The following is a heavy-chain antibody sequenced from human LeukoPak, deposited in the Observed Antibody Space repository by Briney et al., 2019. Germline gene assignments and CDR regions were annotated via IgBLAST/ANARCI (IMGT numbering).Heavy chain of an antibody. D-gene: IGHD6-19*01. CDR3: ARLLDRIAVACLDY. J-gene: IGHJ4*02. V-gene: IGHV3-21*01. Sequence: GGSLRLSCAASGFTFSSYEMNWVRQAPGKGLEWVSSISSSSSCIYYADSVKGRFTISRDNAKNSLYLQMNSLRAEDTAVYYCARLLDRIAVACLDYWGQGTLVTVSS. CDR1: GFTFSSYE. CDR2: ISSSSSCI.